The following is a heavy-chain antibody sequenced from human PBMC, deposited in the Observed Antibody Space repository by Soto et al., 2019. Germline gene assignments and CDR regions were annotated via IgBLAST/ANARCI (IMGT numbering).Heavy chain of an antibody. Sequence: GGSLRLSCTASGFTFGDYAMSWFRQAPGKGLEWVGFIRSKAYGGTTEYAASVKGRFTISRDDSKSIAYLQMNSLKTEDTAVYYCTRDQNPLILRFLEWFGGRYYYCGMDVWGQGTTVTVSS. CDR3: TRDQNPLILRFLEWFGGRYYYCGMDV. D-gene: IGHD3-3*01. CDR1: GFTFGDYA. J-gene: IGHJ6*02. V-gene: IGHV3-49*03. CDR2: IRSKAYGGTT.